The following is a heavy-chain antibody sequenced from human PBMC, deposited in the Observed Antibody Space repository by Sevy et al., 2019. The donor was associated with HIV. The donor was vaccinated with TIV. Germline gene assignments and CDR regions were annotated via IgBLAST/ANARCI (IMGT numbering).Heavy chain of an antibody. J-gene: IGHJ4*02. CDR3: ARNYDSSGYYLGY. CDR2: INHSGST. D-gene: IGHD3-22*01. CDR1: GGSFSGYY. V-gene: IGHV4-34*01. Sequence: SETLSLTCAVYGGSFSGYYWSWIRQPPGKGLEWIGEINHSGSTNYNPSLKSRVTISVDTSKNQFSLKLSPVTAADTAVYYCARNYDSSGYYLGYWGQGTLVTVSS.